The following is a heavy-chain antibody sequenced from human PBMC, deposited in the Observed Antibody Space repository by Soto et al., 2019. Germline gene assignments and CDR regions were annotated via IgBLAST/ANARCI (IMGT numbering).Heavy chain of an antibody. D-gene: IGHD1-26*01. CDR3: ARAFSGSYPNFDY. CDR1: GFIFRSYA. Sequence: LRLSCLASGFIFRSYAMHWVRQAPGKGLEWVAVITYDGINGYYADSVRGRFAISRDNSKNTLYLQMNSLRPEDTAVYYCARAFSGSYPNFDYWGQGTLVTVSS. J-gene: IGHJ4*02. CDR2: ITYDGING. V-gene: IGHV3-30*09.